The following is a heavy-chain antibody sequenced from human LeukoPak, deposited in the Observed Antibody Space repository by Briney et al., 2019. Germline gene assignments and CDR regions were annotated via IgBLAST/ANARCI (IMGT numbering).Heavy chain of an antibody. Sequence: KPSETLSLTCTVSGGSISSYYWSWIRQPPGKGLEWIGYIYYSGSTNYNPSLKSRVTISVDTSKNQFSLKLSSVTAADTAVYYCARPYCSGGSCYRGAFDIWGQGTMVTVSS. CDR3: ARPYCSGGSCYRGAFDI. D-gene: IGHD2-15*01. V-gene: IGHV4-59*08. CDR2: IYYSGST. J-gene: IGHJ3*02. CDR1: GGSISSYY.